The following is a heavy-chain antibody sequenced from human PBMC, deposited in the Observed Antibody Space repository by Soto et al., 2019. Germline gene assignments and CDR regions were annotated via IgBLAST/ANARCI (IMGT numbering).Heavy chain of an antibody. Sequence: QVQLVQSGAKVKKPGSSVKVSCKASGGTFSSYAICWVRQAPGQWLEWMGGIIPIFGTANYAQKCQGRVTITADESTSTAYMELSSLRSEDTAVYYCARDFRRYGGYDYWGQGTLVTVSS. CDR1: GGTFSSYA. V-gene: IGHV1-69*12. CDR3: ARDFRRYGGYDY. D-gene: IGHD4-17*01. J-gene: IGHJ4*02. CDR2: IIPIFGTA.